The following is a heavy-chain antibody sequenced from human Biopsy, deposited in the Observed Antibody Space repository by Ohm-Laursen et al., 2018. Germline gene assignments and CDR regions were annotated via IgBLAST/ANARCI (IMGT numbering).Heavy chain of an antibody. CDR3: AKDGGQWLGGAFDI. J-gene: IGHJ3*02. CDR2: TSFDGSNK. D-gene: IGHD6-19*01. Sequence: SLRLSCSASGFGFYAMHWVRQPPGKGLEWLAVTSFDGSNKFYAGSVRGRFTISRDRSRDTLYLQMNRLTNEDTALYYCAKDGGQWLGGAFDIWGHGTMVIVAS. V-gene: IGHV3-30*18. CDR1: GFGFYA.